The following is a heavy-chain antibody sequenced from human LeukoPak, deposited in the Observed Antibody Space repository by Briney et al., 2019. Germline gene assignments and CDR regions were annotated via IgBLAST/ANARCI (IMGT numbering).Heavy chain of an antibody. D-gene: IGHD2-15*01. CDR2: INHRGIT. V-gene: IGHV4-34*01. Sequence: PSETLSHTCAVYSGSFSGYYWSWIRQPPGKGLEWIAEINHRGITNYNPPLKSRVTISVDTSKNQLSLKLSSVTAADTAVYYCARDAAQYCSGGSCYYGKWFDPWGQGTLVTVSS. CDR1: SGSFSGYY. CDR3: ARDAAQYCSGGSCYYGKWFDP. J-gene: IGHJ5*02.